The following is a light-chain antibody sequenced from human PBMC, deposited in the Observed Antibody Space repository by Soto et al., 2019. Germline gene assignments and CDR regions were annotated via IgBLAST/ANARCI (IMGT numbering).Light chain of an antibody. Sequence: NFMLTQPHSVSESPGKTVTLSCTRSSGNIAFNYVQWYQQRPGSAPTIVIYEDQKRPSGVPDRFSGSIVSYSNSASLTISGLKTEDEADYYSQTYDGTNWVFGGGTKVTVL. J-gene: IGLJ3*02. CDR2: EDQ. CDR1: SGNIAFNY. CDR3: QTYDGTNWV. V-gene: IGLV6-57*03.